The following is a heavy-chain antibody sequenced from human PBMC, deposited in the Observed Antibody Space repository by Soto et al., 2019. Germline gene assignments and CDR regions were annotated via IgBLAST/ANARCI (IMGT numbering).Heavy chain of an antibody. CDR2: MNPKSGGA. Sequence: ASVKVSCKTSGYTFTDYYTHWVRQAPGQGLEWMGWMNPKSGGAYFAQKFQGRVTLTRDTSIGTAYIEVNSLTSGDTAVYFCTRENIENSDGLYDAFDIWGQGITVTVSS. V-gene: IGHV1-2*02. CDR3: TRENIENSDGLYDAFDI. J-gene: IGHJ3*02. CDR1: GYTFTDYY. D-gene: IGHD5-18*01.